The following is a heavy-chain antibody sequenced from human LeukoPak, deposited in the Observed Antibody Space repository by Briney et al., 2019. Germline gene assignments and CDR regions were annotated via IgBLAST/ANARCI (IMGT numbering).Heavy chain of an antibody. CDR3: ARLAPYPGIWASEY. Sequence: SETLSLTCTVSGDSIRGHYWSWIRQPPGKGLEWIGWIYYNGNTKYNPSLRSRVTISVDTSKNQFFLKVNSVTAADTAVYYCARLAPYPGIWASEYWGQGTLVSVSS. D-gene: IGHD1-14*01. J-gene: IGHJ4*02. CDR1: GDSIRGHY. CDR2: IYYNGNT. V-gene: IGHV4-59*08.